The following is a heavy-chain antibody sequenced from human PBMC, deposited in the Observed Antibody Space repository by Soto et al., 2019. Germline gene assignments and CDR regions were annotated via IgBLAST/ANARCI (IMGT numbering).Heavy chain of an antibody. CDR2: IWYDGSNK. Sequence: PGGSLRLSCAASGFTFSSYGMHWVRQAPGKGLEWVAVIWYDGSNKYYADSVKGRFTISRDNSKNTLYLQMNSLRAEDTAVYYWARIGLYYDILTGYYDDAFDIWGQGTMVTVSS. CDR3: ARIGLYYDILTGYYDDAFDI. V-gene: IGHV3-33*01. CDR1: GFTFSSYG. J-gene: IGHJ3*02. D-gene: IGHD3-9*01.